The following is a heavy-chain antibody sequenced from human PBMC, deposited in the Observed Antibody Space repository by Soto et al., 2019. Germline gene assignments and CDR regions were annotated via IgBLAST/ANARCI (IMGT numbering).Heavy chain of an antibody. CDR3: ARDSGGYYFDY. D-gene: IGHD3-16*01. J-gene: IGHJ4*02. V-gene: IGHV3-7*03. CDR2: IKQDGSEK. Sequence: GESLRLSCAASGFTFSSYWMSWVRQAPGKGLEWVANIKQDGSEKYYVDSVKGRFTISRDNAKNSLYLQMNSLRAEDTAVYYCARDSGGYYFDYWGQGTLVTVSS. CDR1: GFTFSSYW.